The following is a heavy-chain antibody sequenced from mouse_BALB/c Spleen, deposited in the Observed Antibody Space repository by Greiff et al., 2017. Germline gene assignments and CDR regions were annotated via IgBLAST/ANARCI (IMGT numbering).Heavy chain of an antibody. D-gene: IGHD2-1*01. V-gene: IGHV2-6-5*01. CDR3: AKHQDYYGPWFAY. CDR1: GFSLTDYG. Sequence: VKLVESGPGLVAPSQSLSITCTVSGFSLTDYGVSWIRQPPGKGLEWLGVIWGGGSTYYNSALKSRLSISKDNSKSQVFLKMNSLQTDDTAMYYCAKHQDYYGPWFAYWGQGTLVTVSA. J-gene: IGHJ3*01. CDR2: IWGGGST.